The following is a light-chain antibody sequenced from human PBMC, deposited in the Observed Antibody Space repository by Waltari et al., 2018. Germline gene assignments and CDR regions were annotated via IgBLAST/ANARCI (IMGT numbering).Light chain of an antibody. Sequence: DIQMTQSPSSLSASVGDRVTITCQASQDISNYLNWYQQKPGIAPKLLIYDASNLETGVPSRFSGSGSGTDFTFTISSLQPEDIATYYCQQYDNLPVFGPGTKVDIK. J-gene: IGKJ3*01. CDR2: DAS. V-gene: IGKV1-33*01. CDR3: QQYDNLPV. CDR1: QDISNY.